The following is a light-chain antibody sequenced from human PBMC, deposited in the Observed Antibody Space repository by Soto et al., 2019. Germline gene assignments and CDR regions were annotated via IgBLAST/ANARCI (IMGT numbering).Light chain of an antibody. CDR2: LGS. Sequence: DIVMTQSPLSLPVTPGEPASISCRSSQSLLHSNGYNYLDWYLQKPGQSPQLLISLGSNRASGVPDRFSGSGSGTDFTLKVSRVEAADVAAYFFKQGFGAQTFGQGIRLGI. J-gene: IGKJ5*01. CDR3: KQGFGAQT. V-gene: IGKV2-28*01. CDR1: QSLLHSNGYNY.